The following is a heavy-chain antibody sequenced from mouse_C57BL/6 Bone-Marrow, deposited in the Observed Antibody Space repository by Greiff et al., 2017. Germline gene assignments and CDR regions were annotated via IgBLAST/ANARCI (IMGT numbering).Heavy chain of an antibody. CDR3: ARPMITRDLYYFDY. Sequence: EVKLMESGGGLVKPGGSLKLSCAASGFTFSDYGMHWVRQAPEKGLEWVAYISSGSSTIYYADTVKGRFTISRDNAKNTLFLQMTSLRSEDTAMYYCARPMITRDLYYFDYWGQGTTLTVSS. V-gene: IGHV5-17*01. CDR2: ISSGSSTI. J-gene: IGHJ2*01. CDR1: GFTFSDYG. D-gene: IGHD2-4*01.